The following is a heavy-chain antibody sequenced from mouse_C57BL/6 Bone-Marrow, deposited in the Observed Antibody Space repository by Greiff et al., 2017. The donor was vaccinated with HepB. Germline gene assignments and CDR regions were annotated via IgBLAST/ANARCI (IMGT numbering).Heavy chain of an antibody. V-gene: IGHV1-59*01. CDR1: GYTFTSYW. D-gene: IGHD2-4*01. CDR2: IDPSDSYT. J-gene: IGHJ4*01. CDR3: ASPYDYDGDYYAMDY. Sequence: QVQLQQPGAELVRPGTSVTLSCKASGYTFTSYWMHWVKQRPGQGLEWIGVIDPSDSYTNYNQKFKGKATLTVDTSSSTAYMQLSSLTSEDSAVYYCASPYDYDGDYYAMDYWGQGTSVTVSS.